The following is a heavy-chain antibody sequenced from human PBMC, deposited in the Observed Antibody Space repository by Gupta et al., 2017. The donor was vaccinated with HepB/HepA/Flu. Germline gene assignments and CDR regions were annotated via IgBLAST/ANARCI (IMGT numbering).Heavy chain of an antibody. CDR2: ISDTGGNK. J-gene: IGHJ4*02. CDR1: GLTFASTA. CDR3: AKLYWGLRAYDY. D-gene: IGHD3-16*01. Sequence: EIQLLESGGGLVQPGGSLRLSCAASGLTFASTAMSWVRQAPGKGRGWVSTISDTGGNKHYADSVKGRFTISRDNSKNTLYLQMNSLRAEDTAVYSCAKLYWGLRAYDYWGQGTLITVSS. V-gene: IGHV3-23*01.